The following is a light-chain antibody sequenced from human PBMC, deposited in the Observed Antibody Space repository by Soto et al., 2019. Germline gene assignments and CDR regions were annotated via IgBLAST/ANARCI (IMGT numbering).Light chain of an antibody. CDR2: GNS. CDR3: QSYDSSLSGSV. CDR1: RSNIGAGYD. V-gene: IGLV1-40*01. Sequence: QAVVTQPPSVSGAPGQRVTISCTGSRSNIGAGYDVHWYQQLPGTAPKLLIYGNSNRPSGVPDRFSGSKSGTSASLAITGLQAEDDADYYCQSYDSSLSGSVFGGGTKLTVL. J-gene: IGLJ3*02.